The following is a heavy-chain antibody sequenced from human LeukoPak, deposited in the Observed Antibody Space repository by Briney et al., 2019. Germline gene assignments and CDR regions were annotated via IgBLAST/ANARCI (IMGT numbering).Heavy chain of an antibody. D-gene: IGHD5-12*01. CDR1: GYTFTDYY. Sequence: GASVKVSCKASGYTFTDYYIHWVRQAPGQGLEWMGWINPSSGGTAYAQKFQGRVTMTRDTSISTAYMELSRLRSDDTAVYYCARPMPLSGYSGYETWFDPWGQGTLVTVSS. CDR2: INPSSGGT. J-gene: IGHJ5*02. CDR3: ARPMPLSGYSGYETWFDP. V-gene: IGHV1-2*02.